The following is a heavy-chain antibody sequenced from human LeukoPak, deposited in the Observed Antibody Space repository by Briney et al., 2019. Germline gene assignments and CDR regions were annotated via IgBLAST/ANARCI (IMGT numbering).Heavy chain of an antibody. CDR1: DGSISNYY. J-gene: IGHJ4*02. D-gene: IGHD1/OR15-1a*01. V-gene: IGHV4-59*08. CDR2: ISYSGST. CDR3: ARSIIGTRSKFDY. Sequence: SETLSLTCSVFDGSISNYYWSWIRQPPGKGLEWIGYISYSGSTNYNPSLKSRVTISLDTSKNQFALKLSSVTAADTAVYYCARSIIGTRSKFDYWGQGNLGTVSS.